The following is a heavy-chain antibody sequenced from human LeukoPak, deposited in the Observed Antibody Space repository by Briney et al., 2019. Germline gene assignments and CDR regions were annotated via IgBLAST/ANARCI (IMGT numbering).Heavy chain of an antibody. J-gene: IGHJ4*02. Sequence: GGSLRLSCAASGFTFDDYAMHWVRQAPGKGLEWVSSISGSGGSTYYADSVKGRFTISRDNSKNTLYLQINSLRAEDTAVYYCAKAARGDSTDYWGQGTLVTVSS. V-gene: IGHV3-23*01. D-gene: IGHD4-17*01. CDR1: GFTFDDYA. CDR2: ISGSGGST. CDR3: AKAARGDSTDY.